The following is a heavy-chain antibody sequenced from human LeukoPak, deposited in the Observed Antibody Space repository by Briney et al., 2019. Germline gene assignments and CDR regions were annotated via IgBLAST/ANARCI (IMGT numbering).Heavy chain of an antibody. CDR1: SDSISRYY. D-gene: IGHD1-1*01. CDR3: ARVRGQLWPPDY. J-gene: IGHJ4*02. Sequence: SETLSLTCSVSSDSISRYYWSWSRQSPGKALEWIGYMYHGGSAHYSPSLRSRVTISIDRSRNQISLKVASVTTADTAVYFCARVRGQLWPPDYWGQGTQVIVSS. V-gene: IGHV4-59*01. CDR2: MYHGGSA.